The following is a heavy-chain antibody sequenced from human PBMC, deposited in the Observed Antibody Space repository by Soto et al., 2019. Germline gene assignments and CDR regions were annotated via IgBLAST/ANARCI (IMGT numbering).Heavy chain of an antibody. D-gene: IGHD2-15*01. Sequence: EVQLLESGGGLVQPGGSLRLSCAASGFTFSSYAMSWVRQAPGKGLEWVSAISGSGGSTYYADSVKGRLTISRDNSKNTLYLQMNSLRAEDTAVYYCAKGTRGIVVVVAATPENWGQGTLVTVSS. CDR3: AKGTRGIVVVVAATPEN. V-gene: IGHV3-23*01. CDR2: ISGSGGST. CDR1: GFTFSSYA. J-gene: IGHJ4*02.